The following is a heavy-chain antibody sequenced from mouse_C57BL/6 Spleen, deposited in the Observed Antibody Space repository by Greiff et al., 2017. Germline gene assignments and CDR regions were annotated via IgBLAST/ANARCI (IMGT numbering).Heavy chain of an antibody. CDR1: GYTFTSYW. V-gene: IGHV1-59*01. CDR3: ARRGGTRAMDY. CDR2: IDPSDSYT. D-gene: IGHD4-1*01. Sequence: QVQLQQPGAELVRPGTSVKLSCKASGYTFTSYWMHWVKQRPGQGLEWIGVIDPSDSYTNYNQKFKGKATLTVDTSSSTAYMQLSSLTSEDSAVYYCARRGGTRAMDYWGQGTSVTVSS. J-gene: IGHJ4*01.